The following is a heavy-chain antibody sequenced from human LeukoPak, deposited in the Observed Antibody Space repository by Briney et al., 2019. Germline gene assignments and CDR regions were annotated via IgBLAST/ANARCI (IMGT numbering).Heavy chain of an antibody. D-gene: IGHD6-19*01. CDR3: VKVQEQYYYDF. V-gene: IGHV3-64D*09. J-gene: IGHJ4*02. CDR2: ITTNGGST. CDR1: GFTFSSYP. Sequence: PGGSLRLSCSASGFTFSSYPMHWVRQAPGGGLEYVSAITTNGGSTYYADSVKGRFTISRDNSKYTLYLQMSSLRAEDTAVYYCVKVQEQYYYDFWGQGTLVTVSS.